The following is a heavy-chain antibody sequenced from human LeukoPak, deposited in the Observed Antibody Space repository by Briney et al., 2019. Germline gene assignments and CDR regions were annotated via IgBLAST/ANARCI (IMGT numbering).Heavy chain of an antibody. J-gene: IGHJ6*03. CDR1: GFTFSSYW. Sequence: PAGGSLRLSCAVSGFTFSSYWMHWVRQAPGKGLVWVSRINSDGSSTSYADSVKGRFTISRDNAKNTLYLQMNSLRAEDTAVYYCARAYYYYYYMDVWGKGTTVTISS. V-gene: IGHV3-74*01. CDR2: INSDGSST. CDR3: ARAYYYYYYMDV.